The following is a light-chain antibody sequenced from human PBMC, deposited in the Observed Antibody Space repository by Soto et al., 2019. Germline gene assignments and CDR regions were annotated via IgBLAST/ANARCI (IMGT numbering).Light chain of an antibody. CDR3: QQYGSSPHT. J-gene: IGKJ2*01. CDR1: QSVSSSY. Sequence: EIVLTQSPGTLSLSPGERATLSCRASQSVSSSYLAWYQHKPGQAPRLLIYGASSRATGIPDRFSGSGSGTDFTLSISRLEPEDFAVYYCQQYGSSPHTFGQLTKLEI. V-gene: IGKV3-20*01. CDR2: GAS.